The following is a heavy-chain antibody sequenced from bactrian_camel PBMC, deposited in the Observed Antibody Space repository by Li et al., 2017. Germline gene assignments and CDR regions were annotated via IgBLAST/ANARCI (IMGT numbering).Heavy chain of an antibody. D-gene: IGHD3*01. J-gene: IGHJ4*01. V-gene: IGHV3S53*01. CDR1: GTPSSRYC. CDR3: AARWPSTANCDSDLHEYNY. CDR2: VDSAGRK. Sequence: HVQLVEYGGGSVEAGGSLRLSRVASGTPSSRYCMAWFRQAPGQEREGVAGVDSAGRKRYADSVKGRFTISQDNAKNTVYLQMNSLKPEDTAIYFCAARWPSTANCDSDLHEYNYWGQGTQVTVS.